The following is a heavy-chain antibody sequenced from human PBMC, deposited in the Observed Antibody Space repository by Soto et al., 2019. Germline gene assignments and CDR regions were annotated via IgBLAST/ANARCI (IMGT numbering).Heavy chain of an antibody. V-gene: IGHV4-31*03. CDR3: ARVYNWNYSL. CDR1: GGSISSGGYY. D-gene: IGHD1-1*01. CDR2: IYYSGST. Sequence: SETLSLTCTVSGGSISSGGYYWSWIRQHPGKGLEWIGYIYYSGSTYYNPSLKSRVAISVDTSKNQFSLKLSSVTAADTAVYYCARVYNWNYSLWGQGTLVTVSS. J-gene: IGHJ4*02.